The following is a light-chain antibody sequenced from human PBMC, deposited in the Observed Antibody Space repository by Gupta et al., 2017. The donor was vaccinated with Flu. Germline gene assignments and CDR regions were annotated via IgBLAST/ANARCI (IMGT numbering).Light chain of an antibody. CDR3: QQTGISPFT. Sequence: ARSASVGDTITRTSRATQNSSDSLNWYQQRPVQSPTPLIYHASTLGSGVPSRFSGSGSGTDSTLTINNLQPEDFATYHCQQTGISPFTFGEGTQLEI. V-gene: IGKV1-39*01. CDR1: QNSSDS. J-gene: IGKJ5*01. CDR2: HAS.